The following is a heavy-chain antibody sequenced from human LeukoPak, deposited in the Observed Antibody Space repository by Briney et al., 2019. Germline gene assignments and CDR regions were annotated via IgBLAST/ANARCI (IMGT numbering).Heavy chain of an antibody. J-gene: IGHJ4*02. V-gene: IGHV3-23*01. D-gene: IGHD6-19*01. Sequence: GGSLRLSCTASGLTFSTYGMNWVRQAPGKGLEWVSSITRGGGDIYYADSVKGRFTISRDNSKSTVSLQMNSLKAEDTAIYYCAKDLAAPYSGWYFDYWGQGILVTVSS. CDR2: ITRGGGDI. CDR1: GLTFSTYG. CDR3: AKDLAAPYSGWYFDY.